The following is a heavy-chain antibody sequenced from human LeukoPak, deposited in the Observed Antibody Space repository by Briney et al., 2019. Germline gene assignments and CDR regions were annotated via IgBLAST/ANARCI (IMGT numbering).Heavy chain of an antibody. CDR3: ASSSWYDSPGVV. CDR2: ISGSDGTT. V-gene: IGHV3-23*01. J-gene: IGHJ6*04. Sequence: GGSQRLSCAASGFTFSSYAMSWVRQAPGKGLEWVSSISGSDGTTYYADSVKGRFTISRDNAKNSLYLQTNSLRAEDTAVYYCASSSWYDSPGVVWGKGTTVTVSS. CDR1: GFTFSSYA. D-gene: IGHD6-13*01.